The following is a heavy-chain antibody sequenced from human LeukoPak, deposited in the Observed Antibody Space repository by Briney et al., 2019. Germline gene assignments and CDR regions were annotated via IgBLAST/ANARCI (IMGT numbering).Heavy chain of an antibody. D-gene: IGHD3-22*01. V-gene: IGHV4-34*01. CDR3: ARGDYYDSAWDY. CDR2: INHSGST. Sequence: SETLSPTCAVYGGSFSGYYWSWIRQPPGKGLEWIGEINHSGSTNYNPSLKSRVTISVDTSKNQFSLKLSSVTAADTAVYYCARGDYYDSAWDYWGQGTLVTVSS. J-gene: IGHJ4*02. CDR1: GGSFSGYY.